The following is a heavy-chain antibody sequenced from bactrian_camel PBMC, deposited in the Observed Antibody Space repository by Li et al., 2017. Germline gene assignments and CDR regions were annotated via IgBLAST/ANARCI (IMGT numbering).Heavy chain of an antibody. D-gene: IGHD3*01. Sequence: HVQLVESGGGSVEAGSSLTLSCAASGYSLSSGSMGWYRQAPGRQREGVASIDTDGSITYADSVKGRFTISQDNEKNSLLLHMNSLKPEDTAMYYCAAGRCFDQDGIIHLTPAAWGPGTQVTVS. J-gene: IGHJ6*01. V-gene: IGHV3S53*01. CDR3: AAGRCFDQDGIIHLTPAA. CDR1: GYSLSSGS. CDR2: IDTDGSI.